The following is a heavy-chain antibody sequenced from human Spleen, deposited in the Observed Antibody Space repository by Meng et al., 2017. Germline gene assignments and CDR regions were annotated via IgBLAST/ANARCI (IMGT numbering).Heavy chain of an antibody. J-gene: IGHJ5*02. CDR2: INHSGGT. V-gene: IGHV4-34*01. CDR1: GGSFSGYY. CDR3: ARFRQGNYYDSSGNCFDP. D-gene: IGHD3-22*01. Sequence: SETLSLTCAVYGGSFSGYYWSWIRQPPGKGLEWIGEINHSGGTNYNPSLKSRVTISVDTSKNQFSLKLSSVTAADTAVYYCARFRQGNYYDSSGNCFDPWGLGTLVTVSS.